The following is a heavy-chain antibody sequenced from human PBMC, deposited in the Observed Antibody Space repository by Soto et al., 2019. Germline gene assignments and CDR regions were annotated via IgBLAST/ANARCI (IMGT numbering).Heavy chain of an antibody. D-gene: IGHD3-22*01. J-gene: IGHJ6*02. CDR1: GFTFSSYA. Sequence: PGGSLRLSCAASGFTFSSYAMSWVRQAPGKGLEWVSAISGSGGSTYYADSVKGRFTISRDNSKNTLYLQMNSLRAEDTAVYYCARYYYDIMYYYGMDVWGQGTTVTVSS. CDR3: ARYYYDIMYYYGMDV. CDR2: ISGSGGST. V-gene: IGHV3-23*01.